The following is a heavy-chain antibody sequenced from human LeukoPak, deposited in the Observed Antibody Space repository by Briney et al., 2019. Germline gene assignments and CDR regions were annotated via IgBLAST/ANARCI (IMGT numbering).Heavy chain of an antibody. D-gene: IGHD6-13*01. V-gene: IGHV4-39*07. CDR1: GASISSSSYY. Sequence: PSETLSLTCSVSGASISSSSYYWGWIRQPPGKGLEWIGTIYYGGSTYYNPSLKSRVTFSVDTSKNQFSLKLSSVTAADTAIYYCAKVTSSWNGVFGYWGQGTLVTVSS. CDR3: AKVTSSWNGVFGY. CDR2: IYYGGST. J-gene: IGHJ4*02.